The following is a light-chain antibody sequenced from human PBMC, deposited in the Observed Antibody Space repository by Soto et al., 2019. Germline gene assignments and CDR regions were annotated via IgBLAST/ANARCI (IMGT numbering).Light chain of an antibody. CDR3: QQYEKCPPSIT. J-gene: IGKJ5*01. CDR2: GAS. V-gene: IGKV3-20*01. CDR1: QSVTNRY. Sequence: IVAPQSACILSLYPGERATLSCRASQSVTNRYLAWYRQKPGRGPRLLIFGASIRDTGIPDRFSGSGSGTEFTLTISSLQSEAFAVYYCQQYEKCPPSITFAQGTRLEI.